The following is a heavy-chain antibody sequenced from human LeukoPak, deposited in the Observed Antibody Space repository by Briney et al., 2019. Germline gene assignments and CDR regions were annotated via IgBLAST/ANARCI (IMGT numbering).Heavy chain of an antibody. CDR1: GFTFSGSA. J-gene: IGHJ4*02. V-gene: IGHV3-73*01. CDR3: ASLKSMVRGVISPDY. D-gene: IGHD3-10*01. CDR2: IRSKANSYAT. Sequence: PGGSLRLSCAASGFTFSGSAMHWVRQASGKGLEWVGRIRSKANSYATAYAASVKGRFTISRDDSKNTAYLQMNSLKTEDTAVYYCASLKSMVRGVISPDYWGQGTLVTVSS.